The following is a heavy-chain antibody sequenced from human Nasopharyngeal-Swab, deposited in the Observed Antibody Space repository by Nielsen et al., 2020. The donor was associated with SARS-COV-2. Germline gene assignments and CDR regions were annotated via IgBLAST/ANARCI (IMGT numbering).Heavy chain of an antibody. CDR2: ISYDGSNK. J-gene: IGHJ4*02. V-gene: IGHV3-30-3*01. CDR1: GFTFSSYA. Sequence: GGSLRLSCAASGFTFSSYAMHWVRQAPGKGLEWVAVISYDGSNKYYADSVKGRFTISGDNSKNTLYLQMNSLRAEDTAVYYCARDPSDYWGQGTLVTVSS. CDR3: ARDPSDY.